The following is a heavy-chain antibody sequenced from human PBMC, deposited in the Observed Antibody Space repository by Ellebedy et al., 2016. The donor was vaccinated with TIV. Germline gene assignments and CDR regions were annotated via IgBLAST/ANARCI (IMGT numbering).Heavy chain of an antibody. CDR1: GDSISSRVSY. CDR2: FSQSGST. CDR3: ARHSTVTTIGT. Sequence: MPSETLSLPCTVSGDSISSRVSYWGWIRQPPGKGLEWIGSFSQSGSTYYNPSLTSRVTISVHTSKNQFTLKLSSVTAADTATFYCARHSTVTTIGTWGQGALVTVSS. D-gene: IGHD4-17*01. V-gene: IGHV4-39*01. J-gene: IGHJ5*02.